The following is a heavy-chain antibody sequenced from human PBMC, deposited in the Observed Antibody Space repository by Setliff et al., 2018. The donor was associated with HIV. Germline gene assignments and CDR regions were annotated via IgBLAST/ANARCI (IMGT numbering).Heavy chain of an antibody. Sequence: PGGSLRLSCVASGFTFRTFAMHWVRQAPGKGLEWVSVISYDGSRISYADSVMGRFTISRDNSKNTLYLQMNSLRVEDTAIYYCTKGVQRLRPYYFDSWGQGTLVTVSS. D-gene: IGHD4-17*01. CDR2: ISYDGSRI. V-gene: IGHV3-30*07. J-gene: IGHJ4*02. CDR3: TKGVQRLRPYYFDS. CDR1: GFTFRTFA.